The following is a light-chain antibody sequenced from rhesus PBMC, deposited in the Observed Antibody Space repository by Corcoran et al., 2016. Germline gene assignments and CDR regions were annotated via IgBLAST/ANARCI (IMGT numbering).Light chain of an antibody. V-gene: IGLV2S7*01. Sequence: QSAPTQPPSLSGSPGQSATLSCTGTSSDVGGYNYVSWYQQHPGKAPKVMIYAVTKRPSVVSDRFSGSKSGNTASLTISGLQAEDEADYYCCSYTTSSTYIFGGGTRLTVL. CDR3: CSYTTSSTYI. J-gene: IGLJ1*01. CDR2: AVT. CDR1: SSDVGGYNY.